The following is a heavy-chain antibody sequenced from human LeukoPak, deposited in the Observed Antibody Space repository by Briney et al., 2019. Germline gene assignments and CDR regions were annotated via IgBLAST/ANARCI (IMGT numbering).Heavy chain of an antibody. Sequence: SETLSLTCTVSGGSISSSSYYWGWIRQPPGKGLEWIGSIYYSGSTYYNPSLKSRVTISVDTSKNQFSLKLSSVTAADTAVYYCARAYIDFGYYYGSGSHKPYFDYWGQGTLVTVSS. CDR3: ARAYIDFGYYYGSGSHKPYFDY. J-gene: IGHJ4*02. CDR1: GGSISSSSYY. D-gene: IGHD3-10*01. V-gene: IGHV4-39*07. CDR2: IYYSGST.